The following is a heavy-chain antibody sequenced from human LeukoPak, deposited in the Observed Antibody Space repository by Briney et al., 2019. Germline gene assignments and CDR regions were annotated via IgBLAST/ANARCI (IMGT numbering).Heavy chain of an antibody. J-gene: IGHJ4*02. CDR2: IYYSGST. Sequence: SETLSLTCTVSGGSISSYYWSWIRQPPGKGLEWIGYIYYSGSTNYNPSLKSRVTISVDTSKNQFSLKLSSVTAADTAVYYCARGHEVVVITTERGSRGMYYFDYWGQGTLVTASS. CDR3: ARGHEVVVITTERGSRGMYYFDY. V-gene: IGHV4-59*01. CDR1: GGSISSYY. D-gene: IGHD3-22*01.